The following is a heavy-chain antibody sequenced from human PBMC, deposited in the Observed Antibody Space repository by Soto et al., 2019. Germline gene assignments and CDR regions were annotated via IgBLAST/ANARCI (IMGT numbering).Heavy chain of an antibody. CDR2: IYSGGST. J-gene: IGHJ6*02. V-gene: IGHV3-53*01. CDR1: GFTVSSNY. CDR3: AGISDYQYYYGLDV. Sequence: EVPLVESGGGLIQPGGSLRLSCAASGFTVSSNYMNWVRQAPGKWLEWVSVIYSGGSTYYADSVKGRFTISRDNSKNTLYLQMNSLRSEDTAVYYCAGISDYQYYYGLDVLGQGTTVTVSS.